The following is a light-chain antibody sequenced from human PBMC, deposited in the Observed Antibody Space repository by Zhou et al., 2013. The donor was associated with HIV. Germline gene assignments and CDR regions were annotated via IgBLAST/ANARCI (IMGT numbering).Light chain of an antibody. CDR2: DAS. V-gene: IGKV1-33*01. Sequence: DIQMTQSPSSLSASVGDRVTITCQASQDISNHLNWYQQKPGKAPKLLIYDASNLETGVPSRFSGSGSGTDFTFTISSLQPEDIATYYCQQYDNPPSRFTFGPGTKVDIK. J-gene: IGKJ3*01. CDR1: QDISNH. CDR3: QQYDNPPSRFT.